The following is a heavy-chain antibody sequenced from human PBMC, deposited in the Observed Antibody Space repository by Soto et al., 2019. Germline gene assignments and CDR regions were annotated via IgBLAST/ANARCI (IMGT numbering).Heavy chain of an antibody. CDR3: AREENCSGGTCYSEYFHR. CDR2: VNPSGGST. D-gene: IGHD2-15*01. Sequence: ASVKVSCKASGYIFTAYSMRWVRQAPGQGLEWMGVVNPSGGSTNYAQNFQGRVTMTRDTSTTTIYMELSSLRSDHTAIYYCAREENCSGGTCYSEYFHRWGQGTLVTVSS. V-gene: IGHV1-46*01. J-gene: IGHJ1*01. CDR1: GYIFTAYS.